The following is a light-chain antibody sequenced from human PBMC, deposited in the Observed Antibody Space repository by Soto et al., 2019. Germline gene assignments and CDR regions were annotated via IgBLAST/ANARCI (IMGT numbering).Light chain of an antibody. V-gene: IGLV1-40*01. J-gene: IGLJ3*02. Sequence: QSVLTQPPSVSGAPGQRVTLSCTGSSSNIGAGYDVHWYQQLPGTAPKLLIYGNSNRPSGVPDRFSGAKSGTSASLAITGLQAEDEADYYWQSYDSSLSGWVFGGGTKLTVL. CDR1: SSNIGAGYD. CDR2: GNS. CDR3: QSYDSSLSGWV.